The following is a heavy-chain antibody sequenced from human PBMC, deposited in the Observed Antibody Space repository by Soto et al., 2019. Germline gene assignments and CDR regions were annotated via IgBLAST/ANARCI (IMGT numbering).Heavy chain of an antibody. CDR2: IYYSGST. Sequence: PSETLSLTCTVSGGSISSYYCSWIRQPPGKGLERIGYIYYSGSTNYNHSLKSRVTISVDTSKNQFSMKLSSVTAADTAVYFFARRYSCYEVYYFDYWGQGTLVTVSS. J-gene: IGHJ4*02. CDR1: GGSISSYY. V-gene: IGHV4-59*01. D-gene: IGHD5-12*01. CDR3: ARRYSCYEVYYFDY.